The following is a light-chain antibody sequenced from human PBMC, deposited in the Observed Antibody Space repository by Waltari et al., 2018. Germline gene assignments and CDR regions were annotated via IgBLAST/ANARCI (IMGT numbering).Light chain of an antibody. Sequence: DIQMTQSPSSLSASVGDSVTITCRASQVITRYLHWYQQRPGKAPKLLIYAASTLENGGPSGFGGAGSGTDFTLTINGLQSEDFATYFCQQSHSIPITFGQGTRLDIK. J-gene: IGKJ5*01. V-gene: IGKV1-39*01. CDR3: QQSHSIPIT. CDR2: AAS. CDR1: QVITRY.